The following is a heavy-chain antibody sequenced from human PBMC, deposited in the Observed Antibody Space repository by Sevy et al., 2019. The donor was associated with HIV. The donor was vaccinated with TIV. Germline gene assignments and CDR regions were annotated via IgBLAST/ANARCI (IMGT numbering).Heavy chain of an antibody. Sequence: SETLSLTCSVSGGSISSSSYYWGWIRQPPGKGLEWIGSIYYSGSTYYNPSLKSRVTISVDTSKNQFSLRLGSVTAADTAVYYCARHAHITMIVTWGQGTLVTVSS. D-gene: IGHD3-22*01. CDR3: ARHAHITMIVT. CDR2: IYYSGST. CDR1: GGSISSSSYY. V-gene: IGHV4-39*01. J-gene: IGHJ5*02.